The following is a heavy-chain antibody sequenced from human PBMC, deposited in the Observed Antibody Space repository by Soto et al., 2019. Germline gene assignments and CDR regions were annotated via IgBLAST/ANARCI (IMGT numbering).Heavy chain of an antibody. D-gene: IGHD2-21*02. V-gene: IGHV1-18*04. Sequence: GASVKLSCKASGYTFTSYGISWVRQAPVQGLEWMGWISAYNGNTNYAQKLQGRVTMTTDTSTSTAYMELRSLRSVDTAVYYCARAYCGGDWYFQHWGQGTLVTVSS. CDR3: ARAYCGGDWYFQH. CDR1: GYTFTSYG. J-gene: IGHJ1*01. CDR2: ISAYNGNT.